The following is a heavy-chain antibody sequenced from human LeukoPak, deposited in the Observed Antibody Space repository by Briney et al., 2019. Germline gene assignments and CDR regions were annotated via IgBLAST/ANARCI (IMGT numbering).Heavy chain of an antibody. D-gene: IGHD6-13*01. V-gene: IGHV5-51*01. J-gene: IGHJ5*02. CDR3: VRFALTSSLDH. CDR2: IYPGYSDA. Sequence: GETLTVSCKISGSTLTNNWIGWGRQVPGKGLEGMALIYPGYSDAKYSPSFQGQVTVSVDASISTPYLQLTGLRASDTAIYYCVRFALTSSLDHWGQGTLVSVSS. CDR1: GSTLTNNW.